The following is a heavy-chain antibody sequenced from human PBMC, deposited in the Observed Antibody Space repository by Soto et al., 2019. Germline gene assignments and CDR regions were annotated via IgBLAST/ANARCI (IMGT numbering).Heavy chain of an antibody. CDR1: GYTFTIYD. J-gene: IGHJ6*02. CDR3: ATGGVYDFWSGYYPDMDV. D-gene: IGHD3-3*01. V-gene: IGHV1-8*01. CDR2: MNPNSGNT. Sequence: ASVKVSCKASGYTFTIYDINWVLQATGQGLGWMGWMNPNSGNTGYAQKFQGRVTMTRNTSISTAYMELSSLRSEDTAVYYCATGGVYDFWSGYYPDMDVWGQGTTVTAP.